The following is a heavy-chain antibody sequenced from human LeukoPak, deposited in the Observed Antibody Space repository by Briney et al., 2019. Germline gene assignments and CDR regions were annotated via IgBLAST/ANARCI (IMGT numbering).Heavy chain of an antibody. Sequence: SETLSLTCTVSGDSISSYYWSWIRQPPGKGLEWIGYIYYSGSTNYNPSLKSRVTISVDTSKNQFSLKLSSVTAADTAVYYCARHSVRGYSYGSSLGYWGQGTLVTVSS. CDR2: IYYSGST. J-gene: IGHJ4*02. CDR3: ARHSVRGYSYGSSLGY. CDR1: GDSISSYY. V-gene: IGHV4-59*08. D-gene: IGHD5-18*01.